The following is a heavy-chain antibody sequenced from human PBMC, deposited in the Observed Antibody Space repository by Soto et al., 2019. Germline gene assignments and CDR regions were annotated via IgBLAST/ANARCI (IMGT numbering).Heavy chain of an antibody. CDR3: AKDYGVAAARYYYYGMDV. CDR1: GFTFSSYG. Sequence: QVQLVESGGGVVQPGRSLRLSCAASGFTFSSYGMHWVRQAPGKGLEWVAVISYDGSNKYYADSVKGRFTISRDSSKNTLYMQMNILRAEDTAVYYCAKDYGVAAARYYYYGMDVWGQGTTVTVS. CDR2: ISYDGSNK. D-gene: IGHD6-13*01. J-gene: IGHJ6*02. V-gene: IGHV3-30*18.